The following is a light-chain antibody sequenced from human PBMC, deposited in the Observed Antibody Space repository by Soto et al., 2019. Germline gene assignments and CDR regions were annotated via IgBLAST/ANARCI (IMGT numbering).Light chain of an antibody. CDR2: GAS. CDR3: LQFGSSPGFT. J-gene: IGKJ3*01. CDR1: QSINSRY. Sequence: EIVLTQSPGTLSLSPGERATLSCRASQSINSRYLAWYQQKPGQAPRLLIYGASSRATGIPDRFSGSGSGTDFTLTISRLEPEDFAVYYCLQFGSSPGFTFGPGTIVDIK. V-gene: IGKV3-20*01.